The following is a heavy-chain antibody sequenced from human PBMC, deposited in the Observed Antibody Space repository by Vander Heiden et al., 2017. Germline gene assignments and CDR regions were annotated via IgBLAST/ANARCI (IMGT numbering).Heavy chain of an antibody. J-gene: IGHJ5*02. CDR3: ARYYYDSSGYSNWFDP. V-gene: IGHV4-39*01. CDR1: GGSISSSGYY. D-gene: IGHD3-22*01. CDR2: IDYSGST. Sequence: QLQLQESGPGLVKPSETLSLTCTVSGGSISSSGYYWDWIRQPPGKGLEWIGSIDYSGSTYYNPSLKSRVTISVDTSKNQFSLRLSSVTAADTAVYYCARYYYDSSGYSNWFDPWGQGTLVTDSS.